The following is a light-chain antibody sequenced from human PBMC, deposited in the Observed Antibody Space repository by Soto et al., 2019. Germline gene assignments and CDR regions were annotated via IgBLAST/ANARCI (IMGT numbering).Light chain of an antibody. CDR3: SSYTSSSTYV. V-gene: IGLV2-18*02. Sequence: QSALTHPPSVSGSPGQPVTISSTGTSSDVGSYNRVSWYQQPPGTAPKLMSYEVSNRPSGVPDRFSGSKSGNTSSLTISGLQSEDEADYDCSSYTSSSTYVFGSGTKLTVL. CDR2: EVS. J-gene: IGLJ1*01. CDR1: SSDVGSYNR.